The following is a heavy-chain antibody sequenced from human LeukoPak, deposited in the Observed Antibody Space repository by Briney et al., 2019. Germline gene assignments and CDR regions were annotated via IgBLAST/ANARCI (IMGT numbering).Heavy chain of an antibody. Sequence: PSETLSLTCAVYGGSFSGYYWSWIRQPPGKGLEWIGEINHSGSTNYNPSLKSRVTISVDTSKNQFSLKLSSVTAADTAVYYCARRGLLLGYYYYYYMDVWGKGTTVTVSS. CDR2: INHSGST. D-gene: IGHD2-2*01. CDR1: GGSFSGYY. J-gene: IGHJ6*03. V-gene: IGHV4-34*01. CDR3: ARRGLLLGYYYYYYMDV.